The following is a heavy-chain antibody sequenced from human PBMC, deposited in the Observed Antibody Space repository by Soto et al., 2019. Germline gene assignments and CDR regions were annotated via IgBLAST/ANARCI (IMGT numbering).Heavy chain of an antibody. CDR2: ISSSSSTI. J-gene: IGHJ6*02. V-gene: IGHV3-48*02. CDR1: GFTFSSYS. Sequence: GGSLRLSCAASGFTFSSYSMNWVRQAPGKGLEWVSYISSSSSTIYYADSVKGRFTISRDNAKNSLYLQMNSLRDEDTAVYYCARHAVGVGAYYGMDVWGQGTTVTVSS. D-gene: IGHD6-19*01. CDR3: ARHAVGVGAYYGMDV.